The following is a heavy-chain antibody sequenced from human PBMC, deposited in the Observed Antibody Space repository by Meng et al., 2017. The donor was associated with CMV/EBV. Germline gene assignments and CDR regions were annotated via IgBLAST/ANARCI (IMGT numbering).Heavy chain of an antibody. CDR2: IYSGGST. Sequence: GGSLRLSCAASGFTFSSYEMNWVRQAPGKGLEWVSVIYSGGSTYYADSVKGRFTISRDNSKNTLYLQMNSLRAEDTAVYYCARETTIGGMDVWGQGTTVTVSS. CDR3: ARETTIGGMDV. D-gene: IGHD1-14*01. CDR1: GFTFSSYE. V-gene: IGHV3-53*01. J-gene: IGHJ6*02.